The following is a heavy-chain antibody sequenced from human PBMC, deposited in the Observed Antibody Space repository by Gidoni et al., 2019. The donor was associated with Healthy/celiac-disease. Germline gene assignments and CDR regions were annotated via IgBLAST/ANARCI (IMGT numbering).Heavy chain of an antibody. CDR3: AKDQGSRGSSGYDY. CDR2: ISGSGGST. V-gene: IGHV3-23*01. CDR1: GFTCSSYA. Sequence: EVQLLESGGGLVKPGGSLSLSCAASGFTCSSYAMSWVRRATGKGLEWVSAISGSGGSTDYADVVKGLLTISRDNSKNTLYLQMNSLRAEDTAVYYCAKDQGSRGSSGYDYWGQGTLVTVSS. D-gene: IGHD3-22*01. J-gene: IGHJ4*02.